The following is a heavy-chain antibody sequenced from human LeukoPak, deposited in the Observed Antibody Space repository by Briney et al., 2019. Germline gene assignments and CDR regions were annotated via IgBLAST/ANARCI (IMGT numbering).Heavy chain of an antibody. CDR2: IYPSGSA. CDR3: ARRNHYFYYMDV. V-gene: IGHV4-4*09. CDR1: GGSISNYY. J-gene: IGHJ6*03. Sequence: PSETLSLTCTVSGGSISNYYWSWLRQSPVKGLEWIGYIYPSGSAFYNPSLESRVTISLDTSENHLSLNLRSVTAADTAVYYCARRNHYFYYMDVWGKGSTVTVSS.